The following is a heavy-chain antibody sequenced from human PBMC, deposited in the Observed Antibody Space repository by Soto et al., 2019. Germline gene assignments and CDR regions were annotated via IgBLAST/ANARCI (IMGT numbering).Heavy chain of an antibody. V-gene: IGHV2-5*02. CDR2: IYWDDDK. CDR1: GFSLSTSGVG. D-gene: IGHD3-3*01. Sequence: GSGPTLVNPTQTLTLTCTLSGFSLSTSGVGVGWIRQPPGKALEWLALIYWDDDKRYSPSLKSRLTITKDTSKNQVVLTMTNMDPVDTATYYCAHTEDYDLATSIIDYWGQGTLVTVSS. CDR3: AHTEDYDLATSIIDY. J-gene: IGHJ4*02.